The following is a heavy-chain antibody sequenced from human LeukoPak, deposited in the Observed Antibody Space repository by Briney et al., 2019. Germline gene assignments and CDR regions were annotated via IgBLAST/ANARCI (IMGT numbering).Heavy chain of an antibody. CDR2: ISSGSVTI. V-gene: IGHV3-48*01. J-gene: IGHJ4*02. Sequence: GGCLILSCAPSGFTFSDYNMYWVRQAPWKGLEWVSFISSGSVTIYYADSVKGRFTISRDNAKNSLYLQMNSLRAEDTAVYYCARDRANWNDGVDYWGQGTLVTVSS. CDR1: GFTFSDYN. D-gene: IGHD1-20*01. CDR3: ARDRANWNDGVDY.